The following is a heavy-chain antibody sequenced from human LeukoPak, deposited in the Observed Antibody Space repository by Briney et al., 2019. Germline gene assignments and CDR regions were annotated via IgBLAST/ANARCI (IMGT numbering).Heavy chain of an antibody. CDR2: ISVYNDNA. V-gene: IGHV1-18*01. CDR3: AKALNYWYFDL. J-gene: IGHJ2*01. CDR1: GYTFSNYV. Sequence: ASVKVSCQASGYTFSNYVLTWVRQAPGQGLEWMGWISVYNDNAIYAQKFEGRVTMTTDTSTSTGYMELRSLRFDDTATYYCAKALNYWYFDLWGRGNLVTVSS.